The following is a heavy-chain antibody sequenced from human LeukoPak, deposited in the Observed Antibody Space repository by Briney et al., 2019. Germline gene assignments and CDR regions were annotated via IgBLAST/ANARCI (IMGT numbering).Heavy chain of an antibody. D-gene: IGHD4-17*01. CDR3: ARDGAGLDYGDYGIYGMDV. Sequence: PGRSLRLSCAASGSTFRSYGMHWVRQAPGKGLEWVAVIWYDGSNKYYADSVKGRFTISRDNSKNTLYLQMNSLRAEDTAVYYCARDGAGLDYGDYGIYGMDVWGQGTTVTVSS. J-gene: IGHJ6*02. CDR2: IWYDGSNK. V-gene: IGHV3-33*01. CDR1: GSTFRSYG.